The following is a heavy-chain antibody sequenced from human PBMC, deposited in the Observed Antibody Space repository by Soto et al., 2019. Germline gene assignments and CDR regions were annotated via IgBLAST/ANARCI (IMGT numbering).Heavy chain of an antibody. J-gene: IGHJ6*02. CDR3: AASKEGITMVRGVITYYYGMDV. V-gene: IGHV4-30-2*01. Sequence: PSETLSLTCAVSGGSISSGGYSWSWIRQPPGKGLEWIGYIYHSGSTYYNPSLKSRVTISVDRSKNQFSLKLSSVTATDTAVYYCAASKEGITMVRGVITYYYGMDVWGQGTTVTVSS. CDR2: IYHSGST. CDR1: GGSISSGGYS. D-gene: IGHD3-10*01.